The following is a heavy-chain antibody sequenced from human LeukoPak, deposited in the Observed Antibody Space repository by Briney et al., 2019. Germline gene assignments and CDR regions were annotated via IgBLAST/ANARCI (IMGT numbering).Heavy chain of an antibody. J-gene: IGHJ4*02. Sequence: ASVTVSCKASGYTFTGYYMHWVRQAPGQGLEWMGWINPNSGGTNYAQKFQGRVTMTRDTSISTAYMELSRLRSDDTAVYYCARALAYCSSTSCYFFDYWGQGTLVTVSS. D-gene: IGHD2-2*01. V-gene: IGHV1-2*02. CDR1: GYTFTGYY. CDR2: INPNSGGT. CDR3: ARALAYCSSTSCYFFDY.